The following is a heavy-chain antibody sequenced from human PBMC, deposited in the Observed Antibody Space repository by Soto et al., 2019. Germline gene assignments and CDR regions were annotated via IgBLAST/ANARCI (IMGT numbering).Heavy chain of an antibody. D-gene: IGHD3-3*01. Sequence: PGGSLRLSCAASGFTFSSYSMNWVRQAPGKGLEWVSSISSSSSYIYYADSVKGRFTISRDNAKNSLYLQMNSLRAEDTAVYYCARDSGVTYDFCSGAQDAFDIWGQGTMVTVSS. V-gene: IGHV3-21*01. CDR1: GFTFSSYS. J-gene: IGHJ3*02. CDR3: ARDSGVTYDFCSGAQDAFDI. CDR2: ISSSSSYI.